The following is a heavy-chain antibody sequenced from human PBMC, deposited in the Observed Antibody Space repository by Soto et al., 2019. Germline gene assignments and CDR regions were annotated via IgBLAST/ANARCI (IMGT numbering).Heavy chain of an antibody. D-gene: IGHD6-6*01. Sequence: EVQLAESGGGFAQPGGSLRLSCAASGFTLSGYAMDWVRQAPGKGLEYVSGISSNGGGTYYANSVQGRFTISRDNAKNAVYLQMGSLRPEDMAVYYCARRARPDFYYMDVWGKGTTVTVSS. CDR3: ARRARPDFYYMDV. CDR2: ISSNGGGT. V-gene: IGHV3-64*01. J-gene: IGHJ6*03. CDR1: GFTLSGYA.